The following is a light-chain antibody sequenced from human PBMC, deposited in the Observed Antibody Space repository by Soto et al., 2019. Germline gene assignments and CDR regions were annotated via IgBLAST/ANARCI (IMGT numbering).Light chain of an antibody. Sequence: EVVLTQSPGTLSLSPGERATLSCRASQSVSGSDLAWYQQKPGQAPRLLISGVSNRATGTPDRFSGSGSGTDFTLTISSLQSEDFAVYYCQQYNNWPRTVGQGTKVDIK. CDR1: QSVSGSD. CDR3: QQYNNWPRT. J-gene: IGKJ1*01. CDR2: GVS. V-gene: IGKV3-20*01.